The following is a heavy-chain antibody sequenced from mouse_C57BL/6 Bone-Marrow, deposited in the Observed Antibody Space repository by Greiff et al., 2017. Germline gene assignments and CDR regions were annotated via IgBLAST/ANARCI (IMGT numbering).Heavy chain of an antibody. V-gene: IGHV1-82*01. D-gene: IGHD2-13*01. Sequence: QVQLKQSGPELVKPGASVKISCKASGYAFSSSWMNWVKQRPGKGLEWIGRIYPGDGDTKYNGKFKGKATLTADKSSSTAYMQLSSLTSEDSAVYFCARERLAGFDYWGQGTTLTVSS. CDR2: IYPGDGDT. CDR1: GYAFSSSW. J-gene: IGHJ2*01. CDR3: ARERLAGFDY.